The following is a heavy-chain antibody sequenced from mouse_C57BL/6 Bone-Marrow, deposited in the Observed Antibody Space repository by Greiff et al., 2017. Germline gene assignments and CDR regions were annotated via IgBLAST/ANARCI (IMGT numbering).Heavy chain of an antibody. CDR2: INPNNGGT. D-gene: IGHD2-4*01. J-gene: IGHJ3*01. CDR3: ARSLYDSPWFAY. V-gene: IGHV1-18*01. CDR1: GYTFTDYN. Sequence: EVQLQQSGPELVKPGASVKIPCKASGYTFTDYNMDWVKQSHGKSLEWIGDINPNNGGTIYNQKFKGKATLTVDKSSSTAYMELRSLTSEDTAVXDCARSLYDSPWFAYWGQGTLVTVSA.